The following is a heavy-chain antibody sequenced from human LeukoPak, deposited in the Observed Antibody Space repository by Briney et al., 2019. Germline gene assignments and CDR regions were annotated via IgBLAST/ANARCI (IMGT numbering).Heavy chain of an antibody. Sequence: SETLSLTCAVHGASFAGYSWSWIRQSPGKGLEWIGEVNRVGYSIYNPSLKSRVNISIDTSTTQFSLRLSSVTVADTAVYFCARERVVSDYNWFDPWGQGTLVTVSS. CDR3: ARERVVSDYNWFDP. D-gene: IGHD6-25*01. CDR1: GASFAGYS. J-gene: IGHJ5*02. CDR2: VNRVGYS. V-gene: IGHV4-34*01.